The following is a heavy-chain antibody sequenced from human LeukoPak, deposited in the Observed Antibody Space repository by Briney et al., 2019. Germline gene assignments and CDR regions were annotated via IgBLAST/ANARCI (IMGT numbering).Heavy chain of an antibody. V-gene: IGHV3-7*01. CDR1: GFTFSSYW. CDR2: IKQDGSEK. Sequence: PGGSLRLSCAASGFTFSSYWMSWVRQAPGKGLKWVANIKQDGSEKYYVDSVKGRFTISRDNAKNSLFLQMNSLRAEDTAVYYCARGPAAGNLLGYWGQGTLVTVSS. D-gene: IGHD6-19*01. CDR3: ARGPAAGNLLGY. J-gene: IGHJ4*02.